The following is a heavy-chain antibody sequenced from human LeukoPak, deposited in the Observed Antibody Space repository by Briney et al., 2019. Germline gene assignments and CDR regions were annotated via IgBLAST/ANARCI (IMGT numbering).Heavy chain of an antibody. CDR2: INTDGSIT. V-gene: IGHV3-74*01. CDR1: GFTFSDYW. CDR3: APQQLPRGYGY. J-gene: IGHJ4*02. Sequence: GGSLRLSCAASGFTFSDYWIHWVRQAPGKGLVWVSRINTDGSITNYADSVKGRFSISRDNAKNTLYLQMSSLRAEDTAVYYCAPQQLPRGYGYWGQGTLVTVSS. D-gene: IGHD6-13*01.